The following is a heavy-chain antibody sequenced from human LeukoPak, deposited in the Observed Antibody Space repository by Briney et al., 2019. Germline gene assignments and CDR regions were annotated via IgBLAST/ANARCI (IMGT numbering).Heavy chain of an antibody. CDR3: ARDHGSSSWFYY. CDR1: GFTFSDYW. CDR2: IKQDGSEK. V-gene: IGHV3-7*01. D-gene: IGHD6-13*01. Sequence: GSLRFSCAASGFTFSDYWMSWVRQAPGKGLEWVANIKQDGSEKYYVDSVKGRFTISRDNAKNSLYLQMNSLRAEDTAVYYCARDHGSSSWFYYWGQGTLVTVSS. J-gene: IGHJ4*02.